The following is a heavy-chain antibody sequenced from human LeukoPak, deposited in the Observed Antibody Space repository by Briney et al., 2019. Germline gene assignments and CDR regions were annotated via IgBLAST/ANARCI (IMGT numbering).Heavy chain of an antibody. CDR1: GFTFSSYG. CDR2: ISYDGSNK. D-gene: IGHD5-24*01. CDR3: AKGDGFDY. Sequence: GGSLRLSCAASGFTFSSYGMHWVRQAPGKGLEWVAVISYDGSNKYYADSVKGRFAISRDNSKNTLYLQMNSLRAEDTAVYYCAKGDGFDYWGQGTLVTVSS. J-gene: IGHJ4*02. V-gene: IGHV3-30*18.